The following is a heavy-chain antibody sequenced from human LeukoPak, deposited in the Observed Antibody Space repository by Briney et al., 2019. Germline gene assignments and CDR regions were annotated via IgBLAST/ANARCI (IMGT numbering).Heavy chain of an antibody. Sequence: PGGSLRLSCAASGFTFSDHYMDWVRQAPGKGLEWVGRIRNRANSYSTQYAASVKGRFTVSRDDSQNSQYLQMNSLKTEDTAVYYCAATVASQNSFVYWGQGTLVTVS. CDR2: IRNRANSYST. V-gene: IGHV3-72*01. D-gene: IGHD5-12*01. CDR1: GFTFSDHY. CDR3: AATVASQNSFVY. J-gene: IGHJ4*02.